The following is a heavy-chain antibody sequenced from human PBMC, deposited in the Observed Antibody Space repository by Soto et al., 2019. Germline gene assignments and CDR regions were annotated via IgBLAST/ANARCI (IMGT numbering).Heavy chain of an antibody. CDR3: ARHYEWLRGFDP. V-gene: IGHV5-10-1*01. Sequence: PGESLKISCKGSGYSFTSYWISWVRQMPGKGLEWMGRIDPSDSYTNYSPSFQGHVTISADKSISTAYLQWSSLKASGTAMYYCARHYEWLRGFDPWGQGTLVTVSS. CDR2: IDPSDSYT. CDR1: GYSFTSYW. J-gene: IGHJ5*02. D-gene: IGHD5-12*01.